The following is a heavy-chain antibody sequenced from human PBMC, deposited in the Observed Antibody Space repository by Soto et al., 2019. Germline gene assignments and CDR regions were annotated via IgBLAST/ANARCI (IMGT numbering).Heavy chain of an antibody. Sequence: GRSLRLSCSASGFTFSSYAMHWVRQAPGKGLEYVSAISSNGGSTYYADSVKGRFTISRDNSKNTLYLQMSSLRAEDTAVYYCVKGLQYSGYDEYFQHWGQGTLVTVSS. CDR1: GFTFSSYA. J-gene: IGHJ1*01. CDR2: ISSNGGST. V-gene: IGHV3-64D*06. D-gene: IGHD5-12*01. CDR3: VKGLQYSGYDEYFQH.